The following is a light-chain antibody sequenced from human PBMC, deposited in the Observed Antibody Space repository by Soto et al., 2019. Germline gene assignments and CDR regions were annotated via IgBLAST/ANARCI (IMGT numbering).Light chain of an antibody. CDR2: GNS. CDR1: SSNIGAGYD. CDR3: QSYDSSLSGGVV. V-gene: IGLV1-40*01. Sequence: QSVLTQPPSVSGAPGQRVTISCTGSSSNIGAGYDVHWYQQLPGTAPKPLIYGNSNRPSGVPDRFSGSKSGTSASLAITGLQAEDEADYYCQSYDSSLSGGVVFGGGTKVTVL. J-gene: IGLJ2*01.